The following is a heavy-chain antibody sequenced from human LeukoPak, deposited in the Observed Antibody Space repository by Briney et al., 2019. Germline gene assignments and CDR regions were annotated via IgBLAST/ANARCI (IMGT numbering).Heavy chain of an antibody. D-gene: IGHD3-22*01. CDR2: INPSVGST. J-gene: IGHJ4*02. V-gene: IGHV1-46*01. CDR3: ARGFYYDSGGSYPGGDY. CDR1: GGTFSSYA. Sequence: ASVKVSCKASGGTFSSYAISWVRQAPGQGLEWMGIINPSVGSTSYAQKFQGRVAMTRDTSTNTVYMDLSSLRSEDTAMYYCARGFYYDSGGSYPGGDYWGQGTLVTVSS.